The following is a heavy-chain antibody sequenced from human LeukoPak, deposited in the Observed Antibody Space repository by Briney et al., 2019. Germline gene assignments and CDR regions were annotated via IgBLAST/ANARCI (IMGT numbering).Heavy chain of an antibody. CDR3: AREGSRGYYPY. J-gene: IGHJ4*01. CDR1: GVSISSYY. Sequence: PTETLSLTCTVSGVSISSYYWSWIRQPPGKGLEWIGYIYYSGSTNYNPSLKSRVTISVDTSKNQFSLKLSSVTAADTAVYYCAREGSRGYYPYWGQGILVTVSS. V-gene: IGHV4-59*01. D-gene: IGHD3-22*01. CDR2: IYYSGST.